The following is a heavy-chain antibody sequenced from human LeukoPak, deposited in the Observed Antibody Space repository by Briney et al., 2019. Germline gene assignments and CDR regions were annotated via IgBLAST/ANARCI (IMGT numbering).Heavy chain of an antibody. CDR1: GFTFSSYS. J-gene: IGHJ5*02. CDR2: ISSSSSTI. CDR3: ARDYYGSGRRALLGFDP. D-gene: IGHD3-10*01. Sequence: PGGSLRLSCAASGFTFSSYSMNWVRQAPGKGLEWVSYISSSSSTIYCADSVKGRFTISRDNAKNSLYLQMNSLRAEDTAVYYCARDYYGSGRRALLGFDPWGQGTLVTVSS. V-gene: IGHV3-48*01.